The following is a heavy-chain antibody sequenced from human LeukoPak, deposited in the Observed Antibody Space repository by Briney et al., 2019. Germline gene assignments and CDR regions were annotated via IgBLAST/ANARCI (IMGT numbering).Heavy chain of an antibody. CDR3: AKESPYSSNRLYYFDY. V-gene: IGHV3-23*01. J-gene: IGHJ4*02. CDR1: GFTFSNFA. Sequence: GGSLRLSCAASGFTFSNFAMSWVRQTPEKGLEWVSAISGSDGRLFYADSLRGRVTISRDNSKNTLSLQMNSLRADDTAVYFCAKESPYSSNRLYYFDYWGQGTLVTVSS. D-gene: IGHD2-21*01. CDR2: ISGSDGRL.